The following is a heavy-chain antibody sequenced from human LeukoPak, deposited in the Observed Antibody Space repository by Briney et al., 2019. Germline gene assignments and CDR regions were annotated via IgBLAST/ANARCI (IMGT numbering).Heavy chain of an antibody. V-gene: IGHV3-30*04. D-gene: IGHD6-6*01. CDR2: ILYGGSNQ. Sequence: PGGSLRLSCASSGFIFSTYAMHWVRQAPGKGLEWVAVILYGGSNQYYADSVKGRFTISRDNPKNTLYLQMNSLRAEDTAVYYCARPSEYSTSSDAFDIWGQGTMVTVSS. CDR1: GFIFSTYA. J-gene: IGHJ3*02. CDR3: ARPSEYSTSSDAFDI.